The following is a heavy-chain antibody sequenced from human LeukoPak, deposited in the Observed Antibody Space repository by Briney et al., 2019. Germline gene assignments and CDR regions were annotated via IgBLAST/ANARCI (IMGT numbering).Heavy chain of an antibody. CDR1: GYTFTSYG. CDR3: ARGRSGYDNYYYYGMDV. D-gene: IGHD5-12*01. Sequence: ASVTLSCKASGYTFTSYGISWVRQAPGQGLEWMGWISAYNGNTNYAQKLQGRVTMTTDTSTSTAYMELRSLRSDDTAVYYCARGRSGYDNYYYYGMDVWGKGTTVTVSS. CDR2: ISAYNGNT. V-gene: IGHV1-18*04. J-gene: IGHJ6*04.